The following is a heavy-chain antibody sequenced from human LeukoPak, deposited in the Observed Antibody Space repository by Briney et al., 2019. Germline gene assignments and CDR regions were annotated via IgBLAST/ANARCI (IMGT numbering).Heavy chain of an antibody. CDR2: INPSGGST. D-gene: IGHD3-10*01. J-gene: IGHJ4*02. CDR1: GYTFTSYY. V-gene: IGHV1-46*01. Sequence: ASVKVSCKASGYTFTSYYMHWVRQAPGEGLEWMGIINPSGGSTSYAQKFQGRVTMTRDTSISTAYMELSRLRSDDTAVYYCARPMVRGVIINGFDYWGQGTLVTVSS. CDR3: ARPMVRGVIINGFDY.